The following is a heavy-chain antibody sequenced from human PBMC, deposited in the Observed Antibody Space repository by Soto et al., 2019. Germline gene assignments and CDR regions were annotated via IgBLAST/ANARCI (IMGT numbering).Heavy chain of an antibody. CDR1: GYTLTELS. Sequence: GASVKVSCKVSGYTLTELSMHWVRQAPGKGLEWMGGFDPEDGETIYAQKFQGRVTMTEDTSTDTAYMELSSLRSEDTAVYYCATAPPNYYDSSGYYPPFDYWGQGTLVTVSS. V-gene: IGHV1-24*01. J-gene: IGHJ4*02. CDR3: ATAPPNYYDSSGYYPPFDY. D-gene: IGHD3-22*01. CDR2: FDPEDGET.